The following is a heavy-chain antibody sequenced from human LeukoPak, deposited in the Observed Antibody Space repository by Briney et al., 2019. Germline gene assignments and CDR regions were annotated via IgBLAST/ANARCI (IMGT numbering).Heavy chain of an antibody. V-gene: IGHV3-21*01. Sequence: GGSLRLSCAASGFTFSSYSMNWVRQAPGKGPEWVSSISSSSSYIYYADSMKGRFTISRDNAKNSLYLQMNSLRAEDTAVYYCARGRSPSYDFWSGYLGGFDYWGQGTLVTVSS. J-gene: IGHJ4*02. CDR1: GFTFSSYS. D-gene: IGHD3-3*01. CDR3: ARGRSPSYDFWSGYLGGFDY. CDR2: ISSSSSYI.